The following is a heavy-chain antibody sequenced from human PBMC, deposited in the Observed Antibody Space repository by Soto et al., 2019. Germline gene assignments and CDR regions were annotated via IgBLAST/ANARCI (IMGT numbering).Heavy chain of an antibody. Sequence: EVQLVESGGGLVQPGGSLRLSCAASGFTFSTYWMSWVRQAPGKGLEWVANIKQDGSEKYYVDSVRGRFTISRANAKNSVYLQMNSLRAEDTAVYYCARAQVYCSGGSCNGNWFDPWGQGTLVTVSS. J-gene: IGHJ5*02. D-gene: IGHD2-15*01. CDR1: GFTFSTYW. V-gene: IGHV3-7*04. CDR3: ARAQVYCSGGSCNGNWFDP. CDR2: IKQDGSEK.